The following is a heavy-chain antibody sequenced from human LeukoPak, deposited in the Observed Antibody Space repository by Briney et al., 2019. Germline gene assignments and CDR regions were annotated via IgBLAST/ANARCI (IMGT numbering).Heavy chain of an antibody. Sequence: SETLSLTCTVSGGSISSTSFYWVWIRQPPGKGLEWIGSIYYSGTTYYNPSLKSRVTISVDTSKNQFSLKLSSVTAADTAVYYCARGEYSYGNFVSWGQGSLVTVSS. CDR1: GGSISSTSFY. CDR2: IYYSGTT. J-gene: IGHJ4*02. V-gene: IGHV4-39*07. CDR3: ARGEYSYGNFVS. D-gene: IGHD5-18*01.